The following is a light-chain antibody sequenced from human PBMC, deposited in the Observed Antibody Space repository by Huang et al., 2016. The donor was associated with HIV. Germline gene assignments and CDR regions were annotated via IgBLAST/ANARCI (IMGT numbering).Light chain of an antibody. J-gene: IGKJ3*01. V-gene: IGKV1-39*01. CDR2: AAS. CDR3: LQSYTTPRVT. Sequence: DIRLTQSPSSLSASVGDRVTITCRASQDISTSLNWFQQKPGEAPKLLIFAASTLQSGVPSRFIGSGSGTDFTLTITTLQPEDFATYSCLQSYTTPRVTFGPGTKVDV. CDR1: QDISTS.